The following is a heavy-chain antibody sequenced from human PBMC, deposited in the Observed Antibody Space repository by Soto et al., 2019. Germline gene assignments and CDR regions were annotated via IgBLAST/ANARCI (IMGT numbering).Heavy chain of an antibody. Sequence: GGSLRLSCAASGFAFSDHGMHWVRQAPGKGLEWVSAISYGGGTTYYADSVKGRFTISRDNSKNTLYLQMNSLRAEDTAVYYCAKNPGYYYDSTGYHFDYWGQGTLVTVSS. CDR2: ISYGGGTT. D-gene: IGHD3-22*01. CDR1: GFAFSDHG. V-gene: IGHV3-23*01. J-gene: IGHJ4*02. CDR3: AKNPGYYYDSTGYHFDY.